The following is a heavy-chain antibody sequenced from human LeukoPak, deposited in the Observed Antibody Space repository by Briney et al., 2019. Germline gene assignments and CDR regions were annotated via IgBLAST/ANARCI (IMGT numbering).Heavy chain of an antibody. CDR2: IYPGDSDT. CDR1: GYSFTSYW. J-gene: IGHJ4*02. Sequence: GESLKISFKGSGYSFTSYWIGWVRQMPGKGLEWMGIIYPGDSDTKYSPSFQGQVTISADKSISTAYLQWSSLKASDTAMYYCARTGYTSGWYVGSFDYWGQGTLVTVSS. D-gene: IGHD6-19*01. CDR3: ARTGYTSGWYVGSFDY. V-gene: IGHV5-51*01.